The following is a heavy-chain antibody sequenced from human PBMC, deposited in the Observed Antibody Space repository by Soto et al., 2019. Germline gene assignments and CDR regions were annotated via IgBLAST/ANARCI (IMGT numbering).Heavy chain of an antibody. Sequence: QVQLQQWGAGLLKSSETLSLTCAVYGGSLSDYYWSWIRQPPGKGLEWIGEINHSRSTNYNPSLKGRVTISVDTSKNQFPLKVSSVTAADTAVYYGARTPRAVAGTAGMDVWGQGTTVTVSS. D-gene: IGHD6-19*01. J-gene: IGHJ6*02. CDR3: ARTPRAVAGTAGMDV. CDR2: INHSRST. V-gene: IGHV4-34*01. CDR1: GGSLSDYY.